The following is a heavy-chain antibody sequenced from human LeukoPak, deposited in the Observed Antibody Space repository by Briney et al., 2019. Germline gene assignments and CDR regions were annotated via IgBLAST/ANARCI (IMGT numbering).Heavy chain of an antibody. CDR3: ARAKRYDYVWGNYRPNYFDY. CDR2: IYYSGST. V-gene: IGHV4-39*07. J-gene: IGHJ4*02. Sequence: PSETLSLTCSVSGVSISSYYWGWIRQPPGKGLEWIGSIYYSGSTYYNPSLKSRVTMSLDTSKKQFSLKLSSVTAADTAVYYCARAKRYDYVWGNYRPNYFDYWGQGTLVTVSS. CDR1: GVSISSYY. D-gene: IGHD3-16*02.